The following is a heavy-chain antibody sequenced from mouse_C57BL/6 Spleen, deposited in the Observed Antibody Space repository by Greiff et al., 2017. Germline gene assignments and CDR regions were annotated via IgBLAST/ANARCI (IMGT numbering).Heavy chain of an antibody. Sequence: VQLQQSGPELVKPGASVKISCKASGYSFTGYYMNWVKQSPEKSLEWIGEINPSTGGTTYNQKFKAKATLTVDKSSSTAYMQLKRLTSEDSAVYYCARGGRWDYDGFDYWGQGTTLTVSS. J-gene: IGHJ2*01. CDR2: INPSTGGT. CDR3: ARGGRWDYDGFDY. D-gene: IGHD2-4*01. V-gene: IGHV1-42*01. CDR1: GYSFTGYY.